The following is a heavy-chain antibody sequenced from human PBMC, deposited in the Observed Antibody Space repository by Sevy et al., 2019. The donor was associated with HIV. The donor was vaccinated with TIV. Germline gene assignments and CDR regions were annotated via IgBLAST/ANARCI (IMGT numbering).Heavy chain of an antibody. CDR1: GYSFTSYW. D-gene: IGHD3-22*01. CDR3: ARSYYDSSGYYFIPIFDY. J-gene: IGHJ4*02. CDR2: IYPGDSDT. V-gene: IGHV5-51*01. Sequence: GESLKISCKGSGYSFTSYWIGWVRQMPGKGLEWMGIIYPGDSDTRYSPSFQGQVTISADKSIGTAYLQWSSLKASDTAMYYCARSYYDSSGYYFIPIFDYWGQGTLVTVSS.